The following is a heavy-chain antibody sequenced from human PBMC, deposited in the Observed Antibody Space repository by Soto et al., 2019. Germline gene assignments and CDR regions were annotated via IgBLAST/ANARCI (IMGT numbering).Heavy chain of an antibody. J-gene: IGHJ4*02. V-gene: IGHV4-34*01. Sequence: ASETLSLTLALYGGAFGGYYWMWILQSPGKGLEWIVEIHHSGSTKYNPSLKSRVSLSVDTSTKQFSLKMTSMTAADSGVYYCARGVDSWSGYLFWGQGTPVTVS. CDR2: IHHSGST. CDR3: ARGVDSWSGYLF. D-gene: IGHD3-3*01. CDR1: GGAFGGYY.